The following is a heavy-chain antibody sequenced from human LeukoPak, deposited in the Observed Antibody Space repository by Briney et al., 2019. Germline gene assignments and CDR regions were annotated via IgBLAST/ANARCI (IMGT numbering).Heavy chain of an antibody. V-gene: IGHV4-39*07. J-gene: IGHJ4*02. CDR1: GGSISSSSYY. CDR3: ARVAYCSSTSCKYYFDY. CDR2: IYYSGST. Sequence: SETLSLTCTVSGGSISSSSYYWGWLRQPPGKGLEWIGSIYYSGSTYYNPSLKSRVTISVDTSKNQFSLKLSSVTAADTAVYYCARVAYCSSTSCKYYFDYWGQGTLVTVSS. D-gene: IGHD2-2*01.